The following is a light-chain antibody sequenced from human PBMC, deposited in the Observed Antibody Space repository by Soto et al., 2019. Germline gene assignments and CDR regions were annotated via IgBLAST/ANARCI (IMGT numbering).Light chain of an antibody. CDR3: CSYAGSDIPFV. V-gene: IGLV2-8*01. CDR1: SSDVGGNNY. J-gene: IGLJ1*01. Sequence: QSALTQPPSASGSPGQSVTISCTGTSSDVGGNNYVSWYQQHPGKAPKLIIYEVNKRPSGVPDRFSGSKSGNSASLTVSGLQAEGEADYYCCSYAGSDIPFVFGPGTKVTVL. CDR2: EVN.